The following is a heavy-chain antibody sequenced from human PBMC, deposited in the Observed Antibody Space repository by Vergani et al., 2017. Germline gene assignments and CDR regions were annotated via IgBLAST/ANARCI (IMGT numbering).Heavy chain of an antibody. CDR1: GFTFSSYA. J-gene: IGHJ4*02. Sequence: QVQLVESGGGVVQPGGSLRLSCAASGFTFSSYAMHWVRQAPGKGLEWVAVISYDGSNKYYADSVKGRFTISRDNSKNSLYLQMNSLRTEDTAGVFDYWGQGTLVTVSS. D-gene: IGHD3-10*01. CDR3: Y. V-gene: IGHV3-30-3*01. CDR2: ISYDGSNK.